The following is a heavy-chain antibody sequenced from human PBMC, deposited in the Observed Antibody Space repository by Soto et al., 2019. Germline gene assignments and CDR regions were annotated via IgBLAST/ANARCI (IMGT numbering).Heavy chain of an antibody. CDR1: GGSISSGDYY. J-gene: IGHJ5*02. CDR3: ARAPGTRITMIVAWWFDP. V-gene: IGHV4-30-4*01. Sequence: SETLSLTCTVSGGSISSGDYYWGWIRQPPGKGLEWIGYIYYSGGTYYNPSLKSRVTISVDTSKNQFSLKLSSVTAADTAVYYCARAPGTRITMIVAWWFDPWGQGTLVTVSS. CDR2: IYYSGGT. D-gene: IGHD3-22*01.